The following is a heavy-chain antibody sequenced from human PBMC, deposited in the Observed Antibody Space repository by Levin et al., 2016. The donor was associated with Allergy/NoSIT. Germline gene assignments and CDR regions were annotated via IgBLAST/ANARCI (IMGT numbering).Heavy chain of an antibody. J-gene: IGHJ6*02. CDR3: VRDYCSSTSCPTALYYYYYGMDV. CDR1: GYTFTSYG. D-gene: IGHD2-2*01. Sequence: ASVKVSCKASGYTFTSYGISWVRQAPGQGLEWMGWISAYNGNTNYAQKLQGRVTMTTDTSTSTAYMELRSLRSDDTAVYYCVRDYCSSTSCPTALYYYYYGMDVWGQGTTVTVSS. V-gene: IGHV1-18*01. CDR2: ISAYNGNT.